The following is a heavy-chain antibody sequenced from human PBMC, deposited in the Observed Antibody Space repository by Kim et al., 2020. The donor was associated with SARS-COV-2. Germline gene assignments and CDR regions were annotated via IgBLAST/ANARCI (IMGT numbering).Heavy chain of an antibody. Sequence: GASLKISCKASGYSFTMFSIGWVRQRPGKGLEWMGIVDTHDSDARYSVSFEGQVNISADKSITNAYLQWSSLRAPDTAIYYCARQSTYYGMDVWGPGTPVSVSS. CDR1: GYSFTMFS. CDR3: ARQSTYYGMDV. V-gene: IGHV5-51*01. CDR2: VDTHDSDA. J-gene: IGHJ6*02.